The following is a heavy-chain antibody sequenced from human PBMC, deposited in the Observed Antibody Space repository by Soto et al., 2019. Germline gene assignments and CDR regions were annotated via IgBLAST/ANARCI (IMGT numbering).Heavy chain of an antibody. Sequence: GVSVEVSCEASGYTLTSYAMHWVRQAPGQRLERMGWLNAGNGNTKYSQKFQGRVTITRDTAASTAYMGLISLRSEDTAVDCCARDTAPSDVWGQGTTVTVSS. CDR2: LNAGNGNT. D-gene: IGHD4-17*01. J-gene: IGHJ6*02. V-gene: IGHV1-3*01. CDR1: GYTLTSYA. CDR3: ARDTAPSDV.